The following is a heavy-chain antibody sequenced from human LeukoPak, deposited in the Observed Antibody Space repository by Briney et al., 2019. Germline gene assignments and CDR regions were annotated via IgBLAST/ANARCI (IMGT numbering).Heavy chain of an antibody. CDR3: ARDHPLIRQWLPSFYGMDV. Sequence: ASVNVSCKASGYTFTIYGISWVRQAHGQGLEWMGWISAYNGNTNYSQRLQGRVTMTTDTSTSTAHMELRSLRSDDTAVYYCARDHPLIRQWLPSFYGMDVWGQGTTVTVSS. V-gene: IGHV1-18*01. CDR2: ISAYNGNT. CDR1: GYTFTIYG. D-gene: IGHD6-19*01. J-gene: IGHJ6*02.